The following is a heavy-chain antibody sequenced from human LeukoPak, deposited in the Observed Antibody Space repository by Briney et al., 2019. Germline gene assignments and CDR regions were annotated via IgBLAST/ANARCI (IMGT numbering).Heavy chain of an antibody. Sequence: ASVKVSCKASGGTFSRYAISWVRQAPGQGGEWRGGIIPMFGTANYAQKLQGRVTITADESTRTAYMQLSSLTSEDTAVYYCARAEVVPAAIVGHHVFDISGQGPMVTVSS. CDR1: GGTFSRYA. D-gene: IGHD2-2*01. CDR2: IIPMFGTA. CDR3: ARAEVVPAAIVGHHVFDI. V-gene: IGHV1-69*01. J-gene: IGHJ3*02.